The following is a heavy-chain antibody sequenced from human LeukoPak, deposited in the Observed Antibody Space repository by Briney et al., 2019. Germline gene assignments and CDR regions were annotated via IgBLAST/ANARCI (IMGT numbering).Heavy chain of an antibody. V-gene: IGHV3-23*01. J-gene: IGHJ4*02. CDR1: GLTFSKSA. CDR2: ITDVGDI. D-gene: IGHD2-15*01. CDR3: TRDRGGSPTDVFDY. Sequence: GGSLRLSCAASGLTFSKSALTWVRQAPGKGLEWVSTITDVGDIFYTYSVRGRFTISRGNSKNTVHMQMDGLRAEDTAVYYCTRDRGGSPTDVFDYWGQGTLVTVSS.